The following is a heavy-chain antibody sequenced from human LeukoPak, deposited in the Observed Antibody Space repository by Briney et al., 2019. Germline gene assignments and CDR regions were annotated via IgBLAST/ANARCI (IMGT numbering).Heavy chain of an antibody. CDR2: IYHSGST. D-gene: IGHD3-9*01. CDR3: ARELPPVTPHEPTGYYREGKGNWFDP. CDR1: GYSISSGYY. Sequence: SETLSLTCTVSGYSISSGYYWGWIRQPPGKGLEWIGSIYHSGSTYYNPSLKSRVTISVDTSKNQFSLKLSSVTAADTAVYYCARELPPVTPHEPTGYYREGKGNWFDPWGQGTLVTVSS. V-gene: IGHV4-38-2*02. J-gene: IGHJ5*02.